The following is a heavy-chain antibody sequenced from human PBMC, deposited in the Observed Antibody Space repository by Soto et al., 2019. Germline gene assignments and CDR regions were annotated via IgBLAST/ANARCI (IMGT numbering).Heavy chain of an antibody. CDR2: ISWDGGYK. CDR1: GFTFVDYA. D-gene: IGHD2-2*01. Sequence: EVQLVESGGGLVQPGRSLRISCAASGFTFVDYAMHWVRQAPGQGLEWVSGISWDGGYKCYAYSVKGRFTISRDNAKKSLDLEMNSLRVADTALYYSAKDEGYWNSISCQDAFDYWGQGTTVTVS. CDR3: AKDEGYWNSISCQDAFDY. V-gene: IGHV3-9*01. J-gene: IGHJ3*01.